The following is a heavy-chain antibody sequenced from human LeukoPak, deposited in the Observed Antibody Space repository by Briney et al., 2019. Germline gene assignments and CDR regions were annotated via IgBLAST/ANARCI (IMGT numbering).Heavy chain of an antibody. J-gene: IGHJ4*02. CDR1: GFTFSTDV. Sequence: PGGSLRLSCSVSGFTFSTDVMHWVRQAPGKGLEYVSAISSNGDNTYYADSVKGRFTISRDNSKNTLYPQMSSLRADNTAVYYCVRGTGYWGQGTLVTVSS. CDR3: VRGTGY. V-gene: IGHV3-64D*06. CDR2: ISSNGDNT.